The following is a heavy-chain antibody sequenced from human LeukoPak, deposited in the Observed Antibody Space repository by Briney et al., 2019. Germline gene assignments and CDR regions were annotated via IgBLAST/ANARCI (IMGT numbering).Heavy chain of an antibody. CDR1: GFTFSYYS. V-gene: IGHV3-30*18. Sequence: GGSLRLSCTASGFTFSYYSMNWVRQAPGKGLEWVAVISYDGSNKYYADSVKGRFTISRDNSKNTLYLQMNSLRPEDTSVYYCAKTGSGWYFDYWGQGTLVTVSS. CDR2: ISYDGSNK. D-gene: IGHD6-19*01. CDR3: AKTGSGWYFDY. J-gene: IGHJ4*02.